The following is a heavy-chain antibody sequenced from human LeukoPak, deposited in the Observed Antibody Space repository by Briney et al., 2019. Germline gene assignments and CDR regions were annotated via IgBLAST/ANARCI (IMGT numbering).Heavy chain of an antibody. CDR1: GGSISSSSYY. V-gene: IGHV4-39*01. Sequence: XETLSLTCTVSGGSISSSSYYWGWIRQPPGKGLEWIGSIYYSGSTYYNPSLKSRVTISVDTSKNQFSLKLSSVTAADTAVYYCARPDYGGTDYWGQGTLVTVSS. J-gene: IGHJ4*02. D-gene: IGHD4-23*01. CDR2: IYYSGST. CDR3: ARPDYGGTDY.